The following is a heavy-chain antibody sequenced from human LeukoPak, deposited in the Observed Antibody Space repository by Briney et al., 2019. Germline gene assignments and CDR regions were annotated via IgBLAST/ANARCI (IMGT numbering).Heavy chain of an antibody. Sequence: SETLSPTCTVSGGPISSSSYCWGWVRQAPGKGLEWIETIDYRGSTYNNPSLKSRVTISVDTSKTQFSLKLSSVTAADTAVYYCARGHDFWSANYYMDVWGKGTTVTVSS. CDR1: GGPISSSSYC. CDR2: IDYRGST. V-gene: IGHV4-39*07. CDR3: ARGHDFWSANYYMDV. D-gene: IGHD3-3*01. J-gene: IGHJ6*03.